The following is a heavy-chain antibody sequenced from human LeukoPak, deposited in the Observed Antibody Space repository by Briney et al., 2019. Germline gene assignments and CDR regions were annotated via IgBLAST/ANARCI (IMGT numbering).Heavy chain of an antibody. CDR1: GFSFSSYA. CDR2: ISYDGSNT. CDR3: ARAIGTGTTQTDAFDI. V-gene: IGHV3-30-3*01. J-gene: IGHJ3*02. Sequence: GRSLRLSCAASGFSFSSYAMHWVRQAPGKGLEWVSVISYDGSNTYYADSVKGRFTISRDNSKNTLYLQMNSLRAEGTAVYYCARAIGTGTTQTDAFDIWGQGTMVTVSS. D-gene: IGHD1-1*01.